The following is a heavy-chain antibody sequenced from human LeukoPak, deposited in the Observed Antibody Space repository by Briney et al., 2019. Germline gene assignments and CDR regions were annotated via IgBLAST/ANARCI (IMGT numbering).Heavy chain of an antibody. CDR1: GFIFVNYW. CDR2: IKVDGSDK. D-gene: IGHD3-3*01. CDR3: TRGPSSNRFAI. V-gene: IGHV3-7*01. Sequence: QPGGSLRLSCAASGFIFVNYWMTWVRQAPGKELEWVANIKVDGSDKYYVDSVKGRFTISRDNAKNSLYLQMNSLRAEDTAVYYCTRGPSSNRFAIWGQGTMVTVSS. J-gene: IGHJ3*02.